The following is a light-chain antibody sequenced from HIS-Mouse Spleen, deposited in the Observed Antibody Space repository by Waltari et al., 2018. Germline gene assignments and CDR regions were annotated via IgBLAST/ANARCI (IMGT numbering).Light chain of an antibody. J-gene: IGLJ1*01. CDR2: EVS. Sequence: QSALTQPPSASGSPGQSVPIPCPATSSDVGGYNYASWYQQHPGKAPKLMIYEVSKRPSGVPDRFSGSKSGNTASLTVSGLQAEDEADYYCSSYAGSNNYVFGTGTKVTVL. CDR3: SSYAGSNNYV. CDR1: SSDVGGYNY. V-gene: IGLV2-8*01.